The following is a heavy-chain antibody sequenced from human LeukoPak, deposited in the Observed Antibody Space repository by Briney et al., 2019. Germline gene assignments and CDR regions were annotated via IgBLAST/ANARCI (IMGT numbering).Heavy chain of an antibody. J-gene: IGHJ5*02. D-gene: IGHD6-19*01. CDR2: INHSGST. Sequence: PSETLSLTCAVYGGSFSGYYWSWIRQPPGKGLEWIGAINHSGSTNYNPSLKSRVTISVDTSKNQFSLKLSSVTAADTAVYYCASRYIAVAGTSSWFDPWGQGTLVTVSS. V-gene: IGHV4-34*01. CDR1: GGSFSGYY. CDR3: ASRYIAVAGTSSWFDP.